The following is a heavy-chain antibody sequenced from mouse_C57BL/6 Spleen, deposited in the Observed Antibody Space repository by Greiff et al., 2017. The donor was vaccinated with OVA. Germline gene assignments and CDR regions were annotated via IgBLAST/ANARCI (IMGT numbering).Heavy chain of an antibody. Sequence: VKLVESGAELVRPGASVTLSCKASGYTFTDYEMHWVKQTPVHGLEWIGAIDPETGGTAYNQKFKGKAILTADKSSSTAYMELRSLTSEDSAVYYCTRRWLTGTDYWGQGTTLTVSS. CDR2: IDPETGGT. CDR3: TRRWLTGTDY. V-gene: IGHV1-15*01. CDR1: GYTFTDYE. D-gene: IGHD4-1*01. J-gene: IGHJ2*01.